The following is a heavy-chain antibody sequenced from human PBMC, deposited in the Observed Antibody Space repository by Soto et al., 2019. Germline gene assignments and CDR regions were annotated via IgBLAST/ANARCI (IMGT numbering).Heavy chain of an antibody. CDR2: IYYSGSTT. V-gene: IGHV4-59*01. CDR1: GGSIASLY. Sequence: SETLSLTCTVFGGSIASLYWSWIMQFPGQGLEWIGYIYYSGSTTNYTPSLKSRDNLSVDTSKNQFSMKLSSITAADTAGYYCARPFLWSGDVPECRDGMDVWGPGTTVTVSS. D-gene: IGHD3-3*01. J-gene: IGHJ6*01. CDR3: ARPFLWSGDVPECRDGMDV.